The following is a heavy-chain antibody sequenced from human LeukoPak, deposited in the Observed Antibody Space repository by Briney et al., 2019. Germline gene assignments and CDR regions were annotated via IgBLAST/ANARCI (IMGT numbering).Heavy chain of an antibody. CDR3: GSGYYYRTVDY. J-gene: IGHJ4*02. CDR2: INHSGST. Sequence: PSETLSLTCTVSGGSISSGGYYWSWIRQPPGKGLEWIGEINHSGSTNYNPSLKSRVTISVDTSKNQFSLKLSSVTAADTAVYYCGSGYYYRTVDYWGQGTLVTVSS. D-gene: IGHD3-22*01. CDR1: GGSISSGGYY. V-gene: IGHV4-30-2*01.